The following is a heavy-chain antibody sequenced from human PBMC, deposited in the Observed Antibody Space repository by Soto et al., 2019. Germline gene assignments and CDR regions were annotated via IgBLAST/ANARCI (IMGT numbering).Heavy chain of an antibody. CDR2: IYYSGST. J-gene: IGHJ6*02. D-gene: IGHD5-12*01. CDR1: GGSITSSC. Sequence: SDTLSLTFMLSGGSITSSCCISIGRPAGELLEWIGYIYYSGSTNYNPSLKSRVTISVDTSKNQFSLKLSSVTAADTAVYYCARAQEMATMDSGLDYYYGMDVWGQGTTVT. CDR3: ARAQEMATMDSGLDYYYGMDV. V-gene: IGHV4-59*07.